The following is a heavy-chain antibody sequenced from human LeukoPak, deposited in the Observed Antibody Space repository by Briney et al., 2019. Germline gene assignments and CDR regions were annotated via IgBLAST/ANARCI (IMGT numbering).Heavy chain of an antibody. CDR1: GFTFSSYS. CDR3: AKDWDSGYSYYFDY. J-gene: IGHJ4*02. Sequence: GGSLRLSCAASGFTFSSYSMNWVRQAPGKGLEWVSSISSSSSYIYYADSVKGRFTISRDNAKNSLYLQMNSLRAEDTALYYCAKDWDSGYSYYFDYWGQGTLVTVSS. V-gene: IGHV3-21*04. CDR2: ISSSSSYI. D-gene: IGHD5-12*01.